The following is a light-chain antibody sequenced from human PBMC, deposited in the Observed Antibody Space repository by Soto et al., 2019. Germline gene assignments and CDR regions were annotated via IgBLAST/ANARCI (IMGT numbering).Light chain of an antibody. J-gene: IGLJ2*01. Sequence: QSVLTQPPSVSAAPGQKVTISCSGSSSNIGNNYVSWYQQLPGTAPKLLIYENNKRPSGIPDRFSGSKSGTSATLGITGLQTGDEADYYSGTWDSSLSAGVFGGGTKLTV. CDR3: GTWDSSLSAGV. V-gene: IGLV1-51*02. CDR1: SSNIGNNY. CDR2: ENN.